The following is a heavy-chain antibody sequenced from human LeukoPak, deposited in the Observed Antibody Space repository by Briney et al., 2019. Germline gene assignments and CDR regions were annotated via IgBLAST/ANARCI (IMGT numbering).Heavy chain of an antibody. CDR3: ARVKVMTIFGVVIPLNYGMDV. J-gene: IGHJ6*02. D-gene: IGHD3-3*01. V-gene: IGHV1-8*01. CDR1: GYTFTSYD. CDR2: MNPNSDNT. Sequence: GASVKVSYKASGYTFTSYDINWVRQATGQGLEWMGWMNPNSDNTGYAQKFQGRVTMTRNTSISTAYMELSSLRSEDTAVYYCARVKVMTIFGVVIPLNYGMDVWGQGTTVTVSS.